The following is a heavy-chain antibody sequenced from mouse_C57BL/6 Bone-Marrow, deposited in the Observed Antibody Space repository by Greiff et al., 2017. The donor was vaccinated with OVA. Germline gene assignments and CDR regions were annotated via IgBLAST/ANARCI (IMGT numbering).Heavy chain of an antibody. J-gene: IGHJ4*01. CDR2: IGPGSGST. V-gene: IGHV1-77*01. CDR3: ARPPYYGSSYDAMDY. Sequence: VQLQQSGAELVKPGASVKISCKASGHTFTDYYINWVKQRPGQGLEWIGKIGPGSGSTYYNEKFKGKATLTADKSSSTAYMQLSSLTSEDSAVYFCARPPYYGSSYDAMDYWGQGTSVTVSS. CDR1: GHTFTDYY. D-gene: IGHD1-1*01.